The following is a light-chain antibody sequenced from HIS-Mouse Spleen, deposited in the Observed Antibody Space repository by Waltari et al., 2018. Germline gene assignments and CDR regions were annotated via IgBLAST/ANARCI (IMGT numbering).Light chain of an antibody. CDR3: CSYAGSSTFVVV. Sequence: QSALTQPASVSGSPGQSIPISCTGTSSDVGRYNLVSWYQQHPGKAPKLMIYEGSKRPSGVSNRFSGSKSGNTASLTISGLQAEDEADYYCCSYAGSSTFVVVFGGGTKLTVL. J-gene: IGLJ2*01. CDR1: SSDVGRYNL. V-gene: IGLV2-23*03. CDR2: EGS.